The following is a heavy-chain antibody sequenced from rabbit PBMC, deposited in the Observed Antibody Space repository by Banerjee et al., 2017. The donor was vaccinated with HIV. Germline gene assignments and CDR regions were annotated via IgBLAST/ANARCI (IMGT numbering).Heavy chain of an antibody. CDR3: ARGDGYDEYGLFKL. Sequence: QEQLVESGGGLVQPEGSLTLTCTASGFSFSSSYYMCWVRQAPGKGLEWIGCIYTGSGSAYYASWAKGRFTVTKTSSTTVTLQMTSLTAADTATYFCARGDGYDEYGLFKLWGQGTLVTVS. J-gene: IGHJ4*01. V-gene: IGHV1S45*01. D-gene: IGHD2-1*01. CDR2: IYTGSGSA. CDR1: GFSFSSSYY.